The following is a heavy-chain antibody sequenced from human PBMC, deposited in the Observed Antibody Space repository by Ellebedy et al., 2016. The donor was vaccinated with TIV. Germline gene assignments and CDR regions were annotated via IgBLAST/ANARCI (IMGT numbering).Heavy chain of an antibody. J-gene: IGHJ5*02. Sequence: GGSLRLSCAASGFTFRDYTMNWVRQAPGKGLEWVSYIDIGATTIYYADSVKGRFTISRDNAKNSLFLQMNSLRADDTAVYYCARGPPLFDPWGQGTLVTVSP. V-gene: IGHV3-48*04. CDR1: GFTFRDYT. CDR2: IDIGATTI. CDR3: ARGPPLFDP.